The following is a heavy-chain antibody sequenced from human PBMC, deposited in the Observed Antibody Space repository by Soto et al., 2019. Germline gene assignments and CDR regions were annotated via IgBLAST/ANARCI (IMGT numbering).Heavy chain of an antibody. CDR2: TYTGGYT. D-gene: IGHD3-10*01. CDR3: ARATYYYGSGSYSDY. CDR1: GFIVSDNY. Sequence: GGSLRLSCAASGFIVSDNYIHWVRQAPGKGLEWVSVTYTGGYTYYADSVKGRFTISRDNSKNTLYLQMNSLRAEDTAVYYCARATYYYGSGSYSDYWGQGTLVTVSS. J-gene: IGHJ4*02. V-gene: IGHV3-53*01.